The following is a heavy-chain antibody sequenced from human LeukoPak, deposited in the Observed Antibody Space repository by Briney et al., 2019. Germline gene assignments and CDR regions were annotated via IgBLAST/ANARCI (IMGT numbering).Heavy chain of an antibody. CDR3: ARVGEVIYYMDV. CDR2: IYYTGNT. D-gene: IGHD3-16*01. CDR1: GASISGSGYY. V-gene: IGHV4-39*07. Sequence: PSETLSLTCAVSGASISGSGYYLGWIRQPPGKGLEWIGNIYYTGNTYYNPSLKSRVTISVDTSKNQFSLRLSSVTAADTAVYYCARVGEVIYYMDVWGKGTTVTVSS. J-gene: IGHJ6*03.